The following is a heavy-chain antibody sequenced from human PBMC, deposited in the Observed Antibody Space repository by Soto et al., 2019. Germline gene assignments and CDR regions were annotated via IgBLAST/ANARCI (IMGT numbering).Heavy chain of an antibody. CDR3: VSLVYDTRLKYMYFDF. V-gene: IGHV4-4*02. CDR1: GVSISSGNW. CDR2: IFHDGTA. Sequence: NPSETLSLTCAVSGVSISSGNWWTWVRQTPQRGLEYIGEIFHDGTANYYPSFERRVAISVDTSKNQFSLKLTSVTAAGTAIYFCVSLVYDTRLKYMYFDFWGQGALVTSPQ. D-gene: IGHD2-8*01. J-gene: IGHJ4*02.